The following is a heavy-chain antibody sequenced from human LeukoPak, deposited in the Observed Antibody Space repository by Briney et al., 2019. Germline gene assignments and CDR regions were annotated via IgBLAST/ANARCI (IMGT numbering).Heavy chain of an antibody. Sequence: ASVKVSCKASGYTFTTYGINWVRQAPGQGLEWMGWISGYNGNTDYAQKLQGRVAMTTDTSTNTAYMELRSLRSDNTAVYYCARDQGIVATGLGYWGQGTLVTVSS. CDR3: ARDQGIVATGLGY. J-gene: IGHJ4*02. CDR1: GYTFTTYG. V-gene: IGHV1-18*01. D-gene: IGHD5-12*01. CDR2: ISGYNGNT.